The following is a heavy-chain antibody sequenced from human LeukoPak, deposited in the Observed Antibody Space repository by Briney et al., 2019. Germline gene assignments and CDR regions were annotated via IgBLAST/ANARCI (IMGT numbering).Heavy chain of an antibody. CDR2: IHYSGST. CDR1: GGSISSSSYY. D-gene: IGHD2-15*01. V-gene: IGHV4-39*07. Sequence: SETLSLTCTVSGGSISSSSYYWGWIRQPPGKGLEWIGSIHYSGSTYYNPSLKSRVTISVDTSKNQFSLKLSSVTAADTAVYYCARTFRSRCSGGSCRSYYYYMDVWGKGTTVTVSS. CDR3: ARTFRSRCSGGSCRSYYYYMDV. J-gene: IGHJ6*03.